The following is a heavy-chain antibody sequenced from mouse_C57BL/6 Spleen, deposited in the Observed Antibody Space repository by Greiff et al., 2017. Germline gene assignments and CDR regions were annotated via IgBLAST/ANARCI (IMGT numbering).Heavy chain of an antibody. D-gene: IGHD1-1*01. V-gene: IGHV1-4*01. CDR1: GYTFTSYT. CDR2: INPSSGYT. CDR3: ARSSGSSSQYYAMDY. Sequence: QVQLQQSGAELARPGASVKMSCKASGYTFTSYTMHWVKQRPGQGLEWIGYINPSSGYTKYNQKFKDKATLTADKSSSTAYMQLSSLTSEDSAVYYCARSSGSSSQYYAMDYWGQGTSVTVSS. J-gene: IGHJ4*01.